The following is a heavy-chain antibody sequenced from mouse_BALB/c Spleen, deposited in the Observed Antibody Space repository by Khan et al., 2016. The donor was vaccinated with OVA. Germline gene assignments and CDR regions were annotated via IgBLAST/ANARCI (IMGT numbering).Heavy chain of an antibody. J-gene: IGHJ3*01. CDR3: ARGGAYYRSDGWLAY. Sequence: QVQLQQSETELARPGASVKMSCKASGYTFTNYTIHWVKQRPGQGLEWIGYIIPTNDYTNYNQKFKDRATLTVEKSSGTASMHLSRLTSEDSALYYCARGGAYYRSDGWLAYWGQGTLFTGSA. CDR1: GYTFTNYT. CDR2: IIPTNDYT. V-gene: IGHV1-4*01. D-gene: IGHD2-14*01.